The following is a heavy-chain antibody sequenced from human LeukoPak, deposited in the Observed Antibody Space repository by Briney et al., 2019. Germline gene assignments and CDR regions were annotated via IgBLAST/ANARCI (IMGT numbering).Heavy chain of an antibody. CDR2: ISYDGSNK. CDR3: AKEGIARCFDY. J-gene: IGHJ4*02. D-gene: IGHD6-13*01. Sequence: GRSLRLSCAASGFTFSSYGMHWVRQAPGKGLEWVAVISYDGSNKYYADSVKGRFTISRDNSKNTLYLQMNSLRAEDTAVYYCAKEGIARCFDYWGLGTLVTVSS. V-gene: IGHV3-30*18. CDR1: GFTFSSYG.